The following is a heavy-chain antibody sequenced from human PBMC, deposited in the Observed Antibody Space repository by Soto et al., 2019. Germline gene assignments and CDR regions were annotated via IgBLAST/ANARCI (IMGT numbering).Heavy chain of an antibody. CDR3: ARDLCSGNFRDCYYYYYGMDV. Sequence: QVQLVQSGAEVKKPGASVTVSCKASGYTFITYGISWVRQAPGQGLEWMGWISAHNGNTNYAQRLQGRVTMTTDTSTSTAYMELRSLRSDDTAVYYCARDLCSGNFRDCYYYYYGMDVWGQGTTVTVSS. V-gene: IGHV1-18*01. D-gene: IGHD1-26*01. CDR1: GYTFITYG. J-gene: IGHJ6*02. CDR2: ISAHNGNT.